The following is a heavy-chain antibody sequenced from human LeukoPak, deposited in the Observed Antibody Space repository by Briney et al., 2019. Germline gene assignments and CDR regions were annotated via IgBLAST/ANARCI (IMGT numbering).Heavy chain of an antibody. CDR2: ISSGVTTE. J-gene: IGHJ5*02. CDR1: GFPFKSYA. V-gene: IGHV3-48*01. CDR3: ARFNLGWLDP. Sequence: GGSLRLSCAASGFPFKSYAMSWVRQAPGKGLEWISYISSGVTTEYYADSVKGRFTISRDDARDSLYLQVESLRAEDTAVYYCARFNLGWLDPWGQGALVTVSS. D-gene: IGHD1-20*01.